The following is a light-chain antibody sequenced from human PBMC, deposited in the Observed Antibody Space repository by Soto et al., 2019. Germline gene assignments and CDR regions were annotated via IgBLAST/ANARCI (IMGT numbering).Light chain of an antibody. J-gene: IGLJ2*01. Sequence: QSVLTQPASVSGSPGQSITISCTGTSSDVGGYNSVSWYQQHPGKAPKLMIYEVSNRPSGVSNRFSGSKSGNTASLTISGLQAEDEADYCCSSYISSSTVVFGGGTKLTVL. CDR1: SSDVGGYNS. V-gene: IGLV2-14*01. CDR3: SSYISSSTVV. CDR2: EVS.